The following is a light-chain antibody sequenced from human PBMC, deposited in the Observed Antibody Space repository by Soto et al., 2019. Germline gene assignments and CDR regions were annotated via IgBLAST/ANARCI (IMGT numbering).Light chain of an antibody. V-gene: IGKV1-12*01. CDR1: QDISSW. CDR3: QQASNFPLT. CDR2: AAS. Sequence: DIQMTQSPSSVSGSVGDRVTITFRASQDISSWLAWFQQRPGRAPNLLIYAASTLQSGVPSRFSGSGSGTVFTLTISSLQPEDFGTYYCQQASNFPLTFGGGTKVDIK. J-gene: IGKJ4*01.